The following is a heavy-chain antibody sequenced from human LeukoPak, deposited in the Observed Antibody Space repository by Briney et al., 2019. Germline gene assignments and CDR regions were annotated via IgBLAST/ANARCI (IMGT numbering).Heavy chain of an antibody. V-gene: IGHV3-64*01. D-gene: IGHD4-17*01. CDR3: ARDQSMTTVTTCDY. CDR2: ISSSGAST. J-gene: IGHJ4*02. CDR1: GFTSSTYA. Sequence: GGSLRLSCAASGFTSSTYAMHWVRQAPGKGLEYLSAISSSGASTYYANSVKGRFTISRDNSKNTLYLQMGSLRAEDMAVYYCARDQSMTTVTTCDYWGQGTLVTVSS.